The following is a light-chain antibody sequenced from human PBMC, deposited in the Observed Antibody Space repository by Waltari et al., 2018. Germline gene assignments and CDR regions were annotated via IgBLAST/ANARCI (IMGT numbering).Light chain of an antibody. CDR2: SND. CDR3: AAWDDGLSGPV. V-gene: IGLV1-47*01. CDR1: RSHIGTNY. J-gene: IGLJ3*02. Sequence: QSVLTPPPSVSGTPGQGVTISCSGSRSHIGTNYVYWYQQLPSTAPNLLIFSNDQRPSGVPDRFSASKSGTSASRAISGLRSEDEADYYCAAWDDGLSGPVFGGGTKLTVL.